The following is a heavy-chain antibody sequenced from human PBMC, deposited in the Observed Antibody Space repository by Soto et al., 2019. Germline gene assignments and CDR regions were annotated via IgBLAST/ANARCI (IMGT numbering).Heavy chain of an antibody. J-gene: IGHJ3*02. Sequence: GASVKVSCKASGYTFTSYGISWVRQAPGQGLEWMGWISAYNGNTNYAQKLQGRVTMTTDTSTSTVYMELRSLRSDDTAVYYCARSSGWYGIDIWGQGTMVTVSS. CDR1: GYTFTSYG. CDR3: ARSSGWYGIDI. D-gene: IGHD6-19*01. CDR2: ISAYNGNT. V-gene: IGHV1-18*01.